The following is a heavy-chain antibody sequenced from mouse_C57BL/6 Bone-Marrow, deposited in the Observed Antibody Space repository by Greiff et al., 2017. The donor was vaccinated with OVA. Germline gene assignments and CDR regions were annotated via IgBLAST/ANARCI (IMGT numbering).Heavy chain of an antibody. V-gene: IGHV1-81*01. CDR1: GYTFTSYG. CDR2: IYPRSGNT. Sequence: VQLQESGAELARPGASVKLSCKASGYTFTSYGISWVKQRTGQGLEWIGEIYPRSGNTYYNEKFKGKATLTADKSSSTAYMELRSLTSEDSAVYFCARSWDYDVGAYWGQGTLVTVSA. D-gene: IGHD2-4*01. J-gene: IGHJ3*01. CDR3: ARSWDYDVGAY.